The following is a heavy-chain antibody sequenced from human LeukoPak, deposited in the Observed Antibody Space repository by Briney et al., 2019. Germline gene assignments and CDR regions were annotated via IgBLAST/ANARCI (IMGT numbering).Heavy chain of an antibody. J-gene: IGHJ4*02. CDR2: INHSGST. CDR1: GGSFSGYY. CDR3: ARDVVAAVGSFDY. Sequence: SETLSLTCAVYGGSFSGYYWSWIRQPPGKGLEWIGEINHSGSTNYNPSLKSRVTISVDTSKNQFSLKLSSVTAADTAVYYCARDVVAAVGSFDYWGQGILVTVSS. D-gene: IGHD6-13*01. V-gene: IGHV4-34*01.